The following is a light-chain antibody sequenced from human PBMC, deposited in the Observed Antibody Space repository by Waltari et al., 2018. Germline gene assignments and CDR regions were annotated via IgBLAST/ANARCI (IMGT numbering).Light chain of an antibody. CDR3: ASHGNNKV. CDR1: SSDVGLYNF. Sequence: QSALTQPASVSGSPGQSITISCTGTSSDVGLYNFVSWYQQHPGKAPKLIISGVDKRPSGVPDRFSGSKSGSTAYLTVSGLQAEDEADYYCASHGNNKVFGGGTELTVL. V-gene: IGLV2-8*01. CDR2: GVD. J-gene: IGLJ3*02.